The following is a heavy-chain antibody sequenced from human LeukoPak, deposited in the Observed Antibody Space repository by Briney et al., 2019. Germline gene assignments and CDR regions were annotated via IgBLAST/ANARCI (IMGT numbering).Heavy chain of an antibody. Sequence: GGSLRLSCAASGFXFSSYGMHWVRQAPGKGLEWVAVISYDGSNKYYADSVKGRFTISRDNSKNTLYLQMNSLRAEDTAVYYCAKDPGYSFGSYFDYWGQGTLVTVSS. D-gene: IGHD5-18*01. CDR1: GFXFSSYG. CDR3: AKDPGYSFGSYFDY. CDR2: ISYDGSNK. V-gene: IGHV3-30*18. J-gene: IGHJ4*02.